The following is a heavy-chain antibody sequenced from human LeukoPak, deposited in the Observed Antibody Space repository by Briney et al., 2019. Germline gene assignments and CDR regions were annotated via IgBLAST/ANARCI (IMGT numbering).Heavy chain of an antibody. D-gene: IGHD1-1*01. CDR2: INPSGGST. J-gene: IGHJ3*02. CDR1: GYTFTSYY. V-gene: IGHV1-46*01. Sequence: GASVKVSCKASGYTFTSYYMHWVRQAPGQGLEWMGIINPSGGSTSYAQKFQGRVTMTRDTSTSTVYMELSSLRSEDTAVYYCARDLSIRGTTQKLHDAFDIWGQGTMVTVSS. CDR3: ARDLSIRGTTQKLHDAFDI.